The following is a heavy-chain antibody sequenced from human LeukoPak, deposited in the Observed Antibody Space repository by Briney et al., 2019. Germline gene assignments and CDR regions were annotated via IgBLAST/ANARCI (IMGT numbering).Heavy chain of an antibody. Sequence: GGSLRLSCAASGFTFSSDSMNWVRQAPGKGLEWVSSISSSSSYVYCADSVKGRFTISRDNAKNSLYLQMNSLRAEDTAVYYCARVSTYGSRSQHDYWGQGTLVTVSS. CDR1: GFTFSSDS. CDR3: ARVSTYGSRSQHDY. D-gene: IGHD3-10*01. J-gene: IGHJ4*02. CDR2: ISSSSSYV. V-gene: IGHV3-21*01.